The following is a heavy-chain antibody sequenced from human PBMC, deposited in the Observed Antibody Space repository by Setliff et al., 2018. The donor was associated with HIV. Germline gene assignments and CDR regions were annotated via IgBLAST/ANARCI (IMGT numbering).Heavy chain of an antibody. Sequence: PSETLSLTCTVSGGSISNSDFYWGWIRQSPGKGLEWIGSIYYRGATYYNPTLQSRVTISADTSKKQFYLKLTSVTAADTAIYYCARPYDSLYGWGQGVLVTVSS. D-gene: IGHD3-22*01. CDR2: IYYRGAT. CDR1: GGSISNSDFY. CDR3: ARPYDSLYG. V-gene: IGHV4-39*01. J-gene: IGHJ4*02.